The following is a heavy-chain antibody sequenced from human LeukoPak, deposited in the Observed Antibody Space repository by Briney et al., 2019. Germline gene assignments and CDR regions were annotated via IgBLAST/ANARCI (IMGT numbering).Heavy chain of an antibody. CDR2: INHSGST. CDR3: SRSGSGWYGDYNWFDP. V-gene: IGHV4-34*01. J-gene: IGHJ5*02. D-gene: IGHD6-19*01. CDR1: GGSFSGYY. Sequence: SETLSLTCAVYGGSFSGYYWSWIRQPPGKGLEWIGEINHSGSTNYNPSLKSRVTISVDTSKNQFSLKLSSVTAADTAVYYCSRSGSGWYGDYNWFDPWGQGTLVTVSS.